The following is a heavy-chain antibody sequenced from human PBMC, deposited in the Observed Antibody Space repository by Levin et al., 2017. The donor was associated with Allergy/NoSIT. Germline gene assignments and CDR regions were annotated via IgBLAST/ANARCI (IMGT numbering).Heavy chain of an antibody. Sequence: GGSLRLSCAASGFIFSDYWMTWVRQTPGKGLEWVANIKEDGSEGFYVDSVKGRFTVSRDKAGKSVFLQMNSLRAEVPAVYYCASLGSVVTSNGALDYWGQGALVTVSS. CDR2: IKEDGSEG. D-gene: IGHD2-15*01. CDR3: ASLGSVVTSNGALDY. J-gene: IGHJ4*02. V-gene: IGHV3-7*01. CDR1: GFIFSDYW.